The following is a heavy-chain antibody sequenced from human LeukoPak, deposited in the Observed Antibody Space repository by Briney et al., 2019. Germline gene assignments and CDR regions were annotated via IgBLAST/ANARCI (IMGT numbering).Heavy chain of an antibody. CDR2: ISSSGSTI. V-gene: IGHV3-11*04. CDR1: GLTFSDYY. D-gene: IGHD3-3*01. J-gene: IGHJ4*02. Sequence: PGGSLRLSGAASGLTFSDYYMSWIRQAPGKGLEWVSYISSSGSTIYYADSVKGRFTISRDNAKNSLYLQMNSLRVEDTAVYYCARDFWSGSPDWGQGTLVTVSS. CDR3: ARDFWSGSPD.